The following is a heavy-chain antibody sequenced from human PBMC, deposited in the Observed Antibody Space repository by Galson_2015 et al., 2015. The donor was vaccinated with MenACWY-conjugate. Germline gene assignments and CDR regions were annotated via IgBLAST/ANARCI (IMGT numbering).Heavy chain of an antibody. D-gene: IGHD5-18*01. Sequence: SETLSLTCTVSGGSISSSYRSWIRQPPGKGLEWIGYIYYSGSTNYNPSLKSRVTISVDTSKNQFSLKLSSVTAADTAVYYCASVTATQGKYYFDYWGQGTLVTVSS. CDR2: IYYSGST. V-gene: IGHV4-59*01. CDR1: GGSISSSY. J-gene: IGHJ4*02. CDR3: ASVTATQGKYYFDY.